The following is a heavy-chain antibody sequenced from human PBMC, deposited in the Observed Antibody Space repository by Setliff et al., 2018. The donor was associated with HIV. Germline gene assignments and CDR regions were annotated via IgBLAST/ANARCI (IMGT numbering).Heavy chain of an antibody. Sequence: ASVKVSCKASGYTFTYLFIHWVRLAPGRGLEWMGVINPKSGDTNYAQKFQGRVTMTGDTPISTAYMELDRLGSDDTAVYYCVRDPRFSGYAQAFDFWGQGSLVTVSS. D-gene: IGHD5-12*01. V-gene: IGHV1-2*02. CDR2: INPKSGDT. CDR1: GYTFTYLF. J-gene: IGHJ4*02. CDR3: VRDPRFSGYAQAFDF.